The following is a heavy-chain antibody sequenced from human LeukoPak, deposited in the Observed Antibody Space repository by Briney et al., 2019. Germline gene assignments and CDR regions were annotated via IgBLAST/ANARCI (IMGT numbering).Heavy chain of an antibody. D-gene: IGHD3-9*01. CDR1: GFTYYA. CDR3: ARFARYYDILTGSFDY. Sequence: GGSLRLSCAASGFTYYAIHWVRQAPGKGLEWVSYIGSSGGTIYYADSLKGRFTISRDNAKNSLYLQMNSLRAEDTAVYYCARFARYYDILTGSFDYWGQGTLVTVSS. CDR2: IGSSGGTI. J-gene: IGHJ4*02. V-gene: IGHV3-48*03.